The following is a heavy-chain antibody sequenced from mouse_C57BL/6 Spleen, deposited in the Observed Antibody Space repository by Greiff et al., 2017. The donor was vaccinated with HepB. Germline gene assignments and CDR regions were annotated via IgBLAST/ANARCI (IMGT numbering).Heavy chain of an antibody. D-gene: IGHD2-4*01. CDR2: ISSGGSYT. CDR1: GFTFSSYG. Sequence: EVQLVESGGDLVKPGGSLKLSCAASGFTFSSYGMSWVRQTPDKRLEWVATISSGGSYTYYPDSVKGRFTISRDNAKNTLYLQMSSLKSEDTAMYYCARQYDYDWFAYWGQGTLVTVSA. CDR3: ARQYDYDWFAY. V-gene: IGHV5-6*01. J-gene: IGHJ3*01.